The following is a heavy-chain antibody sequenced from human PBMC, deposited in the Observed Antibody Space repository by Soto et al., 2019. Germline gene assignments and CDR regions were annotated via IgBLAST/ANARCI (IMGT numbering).Heavy chain of an antibody. CDR1: GDSINSGDYY. D-gene: IGHD2-15*01. V-gene: IGHV4-30-4*01. Sequence: QVQLRESGPGLVKPSQTLSLTCSVSGDSINSGDYYWSWIRQPPGKGLEWIGYAEYRGDSDYNPSLKRRVTITLDTSRNQFSLNLSTVTAADTAVYFCARIRDELVVDAVRRSNPMDVWGQGTAVVVSS. J-gene: IGHJ6*02. CDR3: ARIRDELVVDAVRRSNPMDV. CDR2: AEYRGDS.